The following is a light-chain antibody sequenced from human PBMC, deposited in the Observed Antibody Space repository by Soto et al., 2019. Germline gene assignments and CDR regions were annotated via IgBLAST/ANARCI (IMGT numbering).Light chain of an antibody. CDR3: QHLNSYPPLFT. Sequence: DIQLTQSPSFLSASVGDRVTITCRASQGISSYLAWYQQRPGQAPKLLIYAASTLQSGVPSRFSGSGSGTEFALTISSLQPEDFAPYYCQHLNSYPPLFTFGPGTKVDIK. CDR1: QGISSY. J-gene: IGKJ3*01. CDR2: AAS. V-gene: IGKV1-9*01.